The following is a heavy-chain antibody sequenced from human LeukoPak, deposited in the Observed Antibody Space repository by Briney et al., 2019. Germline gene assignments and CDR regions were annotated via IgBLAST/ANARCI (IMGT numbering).Heavy chain of an antibody. Sequence: SQTLSLTCAISGDSVSSNSAAWNWIRQSPSRGLEWLGRTYYRSKWYNDYTVSMRSRITINPDTSKNQFSLQLNSVTPEDTAVYYCARGMVKINYYMDVWGKGTTVTVFS. CDR3: ARGMVKINYYMDV. CDR1: GDSVSSNSAA. CDR2: TYYRSKWYN. D-gene: IGHD4-23*01. J-gene: IGHJ6*03. V-gene: IGHV6-1*01.